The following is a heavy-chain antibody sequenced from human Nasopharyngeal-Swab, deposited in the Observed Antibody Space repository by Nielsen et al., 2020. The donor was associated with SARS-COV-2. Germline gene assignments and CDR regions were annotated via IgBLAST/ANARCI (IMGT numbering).Heavy chain of an antibody. CDR2: IDWDDDK. V-gene: IGHV2-70*01. D-gene: IGHD3-22*01. CDR1: GFSLSTSGMC. J-gene: IGHJ3*02. Sequence: SGPTLVKPTQTLTLTCTFSGFSLSTSGMCVSWIRQPPGKALEWLALIDWDDDKYYSTSLKTRLTISKDTSKNQVVLTMTNMDPVDTATYYCAQISRGKRLLRAFDIWGQGTMVTVSS. CDR3: AQISRGKRLLRAFDI.